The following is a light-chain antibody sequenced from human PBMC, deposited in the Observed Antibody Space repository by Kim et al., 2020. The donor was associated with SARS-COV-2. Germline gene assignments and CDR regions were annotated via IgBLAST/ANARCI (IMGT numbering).Light chain of an antibody. J-gene: IGKJ1*01. CDR1: QSVSSSY. V-gene: IGKV3-20*01. CDR3: QQYGSSPRT. Sequence: SPGERATLSCSASQSVSSSYLAWYQQKPGQAPRLLIYGASSRATGIPDRFSGSGSGTDFTLTINRLEPEDFAVYYCQQYGSSPRTFGQGTKVDIK. CDR2: GAS.